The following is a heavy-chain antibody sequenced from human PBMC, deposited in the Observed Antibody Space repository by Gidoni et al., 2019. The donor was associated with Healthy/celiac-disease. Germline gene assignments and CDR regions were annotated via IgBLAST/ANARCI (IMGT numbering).Heavy chain of an antibody. Sequence: QVQLQASGPGLVKPSQTLSLTCTVSGGSISSGDYYWSWIRQPPGQGLEWIGYIYYSGSTYYNPTLKSRVTISVDTSKNQFSLKLSSVTAADTAVYYCARGTDYYYGSGSYFDYWGQGTLVTVSS. V-gene: IGHV4-30-4*01. CDR1: GGSISSGDYY. CDR3: ARGTDYYYGSGSYFDY. J-gene: IGHJ4*02. D-gene: IGHD3-10*01. CDR2: IYYSGST.